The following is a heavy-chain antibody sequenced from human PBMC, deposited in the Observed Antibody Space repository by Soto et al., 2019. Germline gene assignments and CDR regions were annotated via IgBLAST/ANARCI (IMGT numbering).Heavy chain of an antibody. J-gene: IGHJ4*02. CDR1: GFTFDDYA. Sequence: EVQLVEFGGGLVQPGRSLRLSCAASGFTFDDYAMHWVRQTPGKGLEWVSGVSWNSGSIAYADSVKGRFTISRDNAKNSLYLQMNSLRAEDTALYFRVRSRWLASHFDYWGQGTLVTVSS. D-gene: IGHD6-19*01. CDR3: VRSRWLASHFDY. CDR2: VSWNSGSI. V-gene: IGHV3-9*01.